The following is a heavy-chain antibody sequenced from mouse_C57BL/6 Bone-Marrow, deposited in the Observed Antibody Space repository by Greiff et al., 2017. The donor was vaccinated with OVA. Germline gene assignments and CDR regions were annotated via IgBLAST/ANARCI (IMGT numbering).Heavy chain of an antibody. V-gene: IGHV10-3*01. J-gene: IGHJ2*01. Sequence: EVQGVESGGGLVQPKGSLKLSCAASGFTFNTYAMHWVRQAPGKGLEWVARIRSKSSNYATYYADSVKDRFSISRDDSQSMLYLQMNNLKTEDTAMYYCVREGGYYLFFDYWGQGTTLTVSS. CDR1: GFTFNTYA. CDR2: IRSKSSNYAT. CDR3: VREGGYYLFFDY. D-gene: IGHD2-3*01.